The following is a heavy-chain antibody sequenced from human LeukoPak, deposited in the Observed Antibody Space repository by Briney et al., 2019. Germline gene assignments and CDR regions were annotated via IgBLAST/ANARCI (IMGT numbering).Heavy chain of an antibody. V-gene: IGHV3-11*03. CDR1: GFIFSDYS. Sequence: PGGSLRLSCAASGFIFSDYSMSWIRQAPGKGLEWVSYISTHSTYTHYADSVRGRFTISRDNAKNSLCLQMNSLRAEDTAVYYCATYYDASGSSDWGQGTLVTVSS. CDR3: ATYYDASGSSD. CDR2: ISTHSTYT. J-gene: IGHJ4*02. D-gene: IGHD3-10*01.